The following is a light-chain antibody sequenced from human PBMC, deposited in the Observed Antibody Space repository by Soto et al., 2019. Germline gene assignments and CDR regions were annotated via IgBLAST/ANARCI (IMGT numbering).Light chain of an antibody. J-gene: IGKJ1*01. CDR1: QSVSSNY. CDR2: GIS. CDR3: QQYGSSPPWT. V-gene: IGKV3-20*01. Sequence: EVVLTQSPGTLSLSPGERATLSCRASQSVSSNYFAWYQQKPGQAPTLLFYGISSRATGIPDRFSGSGSGTDFTLTISRLEPEDFAVYYCQQYGSSPPWTFGQGTKVDIK.